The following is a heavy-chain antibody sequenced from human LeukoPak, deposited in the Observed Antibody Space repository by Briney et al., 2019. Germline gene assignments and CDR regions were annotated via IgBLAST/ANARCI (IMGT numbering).Heavy chain of an antibody. J-gene: IGHJ6*03. V-gene: IGHV4-4*07. D-gene: IGHD5-12*01. Sequence: SETLSLTCTVSGGSISSYYWSWIRQPAGKGLEWIGRIYTSGSTNYNPSLKSRVTISVDTSKNQFSLKLSSVTAADTAVYYCARRIVAADYYYYMDVWGKGTTVTVSS. CDR3: ARRIVAADYYYYMDV. CDR2: IYTSGST. CDR1: GGSISSYY.